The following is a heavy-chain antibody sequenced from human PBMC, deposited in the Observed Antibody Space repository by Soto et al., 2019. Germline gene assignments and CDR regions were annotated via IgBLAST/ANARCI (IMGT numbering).Heavy chain of an antibody. D-gene: IGHD2-15*01. CDR1: GFTFSSYS. Sequence: GGSLRLSCAASGFTFSSYSMNWVRQAPGKGLEWVSSISSSSSYIYYTDSVKGRFTISRDNAKNSLYLQMNSLRAEDTAVYYCARDTLGYCSGGSCNAPDYWGQGTLVTVSS. CDR3: ARDTLGYCSGGSCNAPDY. CDR2: ISSSSSYI. J-gene: IGHJ4*02. V-gene: IGHV3-21*01.